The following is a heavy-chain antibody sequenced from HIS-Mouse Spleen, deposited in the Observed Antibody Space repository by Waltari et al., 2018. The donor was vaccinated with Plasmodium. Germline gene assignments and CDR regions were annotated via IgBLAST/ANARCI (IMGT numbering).Heavy chain of an antibody. Sequence: QVQLVESGGGVVAPGRSLRLSCAAAGLYFSSYGMHRCRPAPVKGLGWLAVIAYDGSNKYYADSVKGRFTISRDNSKNTLYLQMNSLRAEDTAVYYCAKDRRSSSWYVDYWGQGTLVTVSS. J-gene: IGHJ4*02. V-gene: IGHV3-30*18. CDR3: AKDRRSSSWYVDY. CDR1: GLYFSSYG. D-gene: IGHD6-13*01. CDR2: IAYDGSNK.